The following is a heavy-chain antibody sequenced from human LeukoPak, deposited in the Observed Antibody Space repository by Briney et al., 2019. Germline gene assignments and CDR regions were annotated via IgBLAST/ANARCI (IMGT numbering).Heavy chain of an antibody. CDR3: AGYCGGGSCADS. J-gene: IGHJ4*02. CDR2: IHYSGDT. CDR1: GASISSYY. Sequence: PSETLSLTCTVSGASISSYYWTWIRQPPGKGLEWIGYIHYSGDTKCNPSLKSRVTISVDTSKNQVSLQSNSVTAADTAVYYCAGYCGGGSCADSWGQGTLVTVSS. V-gene: IGHV4-59*08. D-gene: IGHD2-15*01.